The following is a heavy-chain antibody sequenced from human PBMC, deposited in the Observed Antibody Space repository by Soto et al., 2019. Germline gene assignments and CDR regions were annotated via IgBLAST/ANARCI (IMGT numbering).Heavy chain of an antibody. V-gene: IGHV1-18*01. CDR3: ARDRPRYYDFWSGSSTYFDY. CDR2: ISAYNGNT. CDR1: GHTFTSYG. J-gene: IGHJ4*02. D-gene: IGHD3-3*01. Sequence: ASVKVSCKASGHTFTSYGISWVRQAPGQGLEWMGWISAYNGNTNYAQKLQGRVTMTTDTSTSTAYMELRSLRSDDTAVYYCARDRPRYYDFWSGSSTYFDYWGQGTLVTVSS.